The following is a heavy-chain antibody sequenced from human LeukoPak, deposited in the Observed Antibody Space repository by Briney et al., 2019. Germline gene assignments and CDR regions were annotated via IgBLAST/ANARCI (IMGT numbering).Heavy chain of an antibody. CDR3: ARNRGSHRYYYGLDV. Sequence: NPSETLSLTCTVSGGSISSYHWSWIRQAAGKGLEWIGRIYTNETTNSNPSLKSRVTMSIDTSKNQFSLRLRSVTAADTAVYFCARNRGSHRYYYGLDVWGQGTTVAVSS. J-gene: IGHJ6*02. V-gene: IGHV4-4*07. D-gene: IGHD1-26*01. CDR1: GGSISSYH. CDR2: IYTNETT.